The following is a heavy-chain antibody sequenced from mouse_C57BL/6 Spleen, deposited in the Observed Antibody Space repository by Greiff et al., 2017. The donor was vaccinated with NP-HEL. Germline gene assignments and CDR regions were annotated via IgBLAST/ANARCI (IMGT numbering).Heavy chain of an antibody. J-gene: IGHJ1*03. Sequence: VQLQQSGAELVRPGASVTLSCKASGYTFTDYEMHWVKQTPVHGLEWIGAIDPETGGTAYNQKFKGKAILTADKSSSTAYMELRSLTSEDSAVYYCTRRPITTVVARNWYFDVWGTGTTVTVSS. CDR2: IDPETGGT. D-gene: IGHD1-1*01. V-gene: IGHV1-15*01. CDR1: GYTFTDYE. CDR3: TRRPITTVVARNWYFDV.